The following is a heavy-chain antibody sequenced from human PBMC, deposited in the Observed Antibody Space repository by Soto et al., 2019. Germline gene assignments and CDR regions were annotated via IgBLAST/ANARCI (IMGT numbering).Heavy chain of an antibody. CDR1: GGSISSYY. D-gene: IGHD3-22*01. CDR2: IYYSGST. Sequence: ASETLSLTCTVSGGSISSYYWSWIRQPPGKGLEWIGYIYYSGSTNYNPSLKSRVTISVDTSKNQFSLKLSSVTAADTAVYYCARYYYDSSGPSFDYWGQGTLVTVSS. V-gene: IGHV4-59*01. J-gene: IGHJ4*02. CDR3: ARYYYDSSGPSFDY.